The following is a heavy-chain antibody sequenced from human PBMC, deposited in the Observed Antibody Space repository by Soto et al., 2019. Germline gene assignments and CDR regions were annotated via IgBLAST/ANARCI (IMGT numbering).Heavy chain of an antibody. CDR1: GGSISSGGYY. CDR2: IYYSGST. D-gene: IGHD2-2*01. J-gene: IGHJ4*02. Sequence: QVQLQESGPGLVKPSQTLSLTCTVSGGSISSGGYYWSWIRQHPGKGLEWIGYIYYSGSTYYNPSLKSRVTIPVDTSKNQFSLKLSSVTAADTAVYYCARGQYQLLHFDYWGQGTLVTVSS. CDR3: ARGQYQLLHFDY. V-gene: IGHV4-31*03.